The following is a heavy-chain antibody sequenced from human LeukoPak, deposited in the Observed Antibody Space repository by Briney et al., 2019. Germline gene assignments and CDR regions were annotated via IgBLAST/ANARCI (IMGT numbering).Heavy chain of an antibody. J-gene: IGHJ6*03. CDR1: GGTFSSYA. CDR3: ARGSDRGILYYYYMDV. V-gene: IGHV1-69*13. D-gene: IGHD2-15*01. Sequence: SVKVSCKASGGTFSSYAISWVRQAPGQGLEWMGGIIPIFGTANYAQKFQGRVTITADESTSTAYMELSSLRSEDTAVYYCARGSDRGILYYYYMDVWGKGTTVTVSS. CDR2: IIPIFGTA.